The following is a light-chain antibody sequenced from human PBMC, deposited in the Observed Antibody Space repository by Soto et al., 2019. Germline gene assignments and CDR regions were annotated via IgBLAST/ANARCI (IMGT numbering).Light chain of an antibody. Sequence: QSALTQPASASGSPVQSITISCTETSSDVCTYNFVSLYQQHPGKDPKIMLYELNRRPSGVSYSFSGSKSGNTASLTISGHQAEDEADYYCSSYTGRYSLYVFRTGTKVTVL. CDR3: SSYTGRYSLYV. CDR2: ELN. V-gene: IGLV2-14*01. J-gene: IGLJ1*01. CDR1: SSDVCTYNF.